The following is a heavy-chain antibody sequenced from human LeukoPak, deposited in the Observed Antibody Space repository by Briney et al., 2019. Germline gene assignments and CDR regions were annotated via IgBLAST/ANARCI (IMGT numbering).Heavy chain of an antibody. CDR2: IYYRGST. D-gene: IGHD2-21*02. V-gene: IGHV4-59*04. J-gene: IGHJ4*02. CDR3: ASRVVVTSPLNFDY. Sequence: PSETLSLTCTVSGGSISSYYWSWIRQPPGKGLEWIGTIYYRGSTYYNPSLKSRVTISIDTSKNLFSLRLSSVTAADTAVYYCASRVVVTSPLNFDYWGQGTLVTVSS. CDR1: GGSISSYY.